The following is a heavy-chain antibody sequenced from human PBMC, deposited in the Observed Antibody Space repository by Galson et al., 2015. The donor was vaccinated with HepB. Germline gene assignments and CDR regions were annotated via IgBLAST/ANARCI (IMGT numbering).Heavy chain of an antibody. V-gene: IGHV3-23*01. J-gene: IGHJ4*02. Sequence: SLRLSCAASGFSFSTYAMTWVRQAPGKGLEWVSSISSGGRPHYADSVKGRFIISRDNPKDSLTLQMNSLSDDDTALYYCAKEWQQLPNWGQGTLVIVST. CDR2: ISSGGRP. CDR1: GFSFSTYA. CDR3: AKEWQQLPN. D-gene: IGHD6-13*01.